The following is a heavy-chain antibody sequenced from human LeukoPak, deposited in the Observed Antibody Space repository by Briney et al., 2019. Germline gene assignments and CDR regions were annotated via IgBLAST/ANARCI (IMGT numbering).Heavy chain of an antibody. CDR2: ISSSSSYI. D-gene: IGHD6-19*01. CDR3: AKDYSSGWYDY. V-gene: IGHV3-21*04. CDR1: GFTFSSYS. Sequence: GGSLRLSCAASGFTFSSYSMNWVRQAPGKGLEWVSSISSSSSYIYYADSVKGRFTISRDNAKNSLYLQMNSLRVEDTAVYYCAKDYSSGWYDYWGQGTLVTVSS. J-gene: IGHJ4*02.